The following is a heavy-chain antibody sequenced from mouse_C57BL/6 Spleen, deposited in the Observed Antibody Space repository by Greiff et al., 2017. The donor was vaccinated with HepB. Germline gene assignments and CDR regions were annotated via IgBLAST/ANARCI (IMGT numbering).Heavy chain of an antibody. V-gene: IGHV1-69*01. CDR3: ARGGYSLYYAMDY. J-gene: IGHJ4*01. Sequence: QVQLQQSGAELVMPGASVKLSCKASGYTFTSYWMHWVKQRPGQGLEWIGEIDPSDSYTNYNQKFKGKSTLTVDKSSSTAYMQLSSLTSEDSAVYYCARGGYSLYYAMDYWGQGTSVTVSS. D-gene: IGHD2-3*01. CDR1: GYTFTSYW. CDR2: IDPSDSYT.